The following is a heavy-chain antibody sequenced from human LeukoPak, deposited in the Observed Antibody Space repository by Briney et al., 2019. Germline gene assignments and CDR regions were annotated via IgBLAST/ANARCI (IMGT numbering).Heavy chain of an antibody. V-gene: IGHV3-21*01. Sequence: PGGSLRLSCAASGFTFSSYSMNWVRQAPGKGLEWVSSISSSSSYIYYADSVKGRFTISRDNAKNSLYLQMNSLRAEDTAVHYCASFRAMATDYWGQGTLVTVSS. CDR3: ASFRAMATDY. D-gene: IGHD5-18*01. CDR1: GFTFSSYS. CDR2: ISSSSSYI. J-gene: IGHJ4*02.